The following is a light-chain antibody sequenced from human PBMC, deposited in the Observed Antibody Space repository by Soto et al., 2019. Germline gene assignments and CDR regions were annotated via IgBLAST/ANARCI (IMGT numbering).Light chain of an antibody. CDR2: EGS. CDR1: SSDVGSYNL. Sequence: QSALTQHASVSVSPGQSITISCTQTSSDVGSYNLVSWYQQHPGKAPKLMIYEGSKRPSGVSNRFSGSKSGNTASLTISGLQAKDEADYYCCSYAGSSSYVFGTGTKVTVL. V-gene: IGLV2-23*01. CDR3: CSYAGSSSYV. J-gene: IGLJ1*01.